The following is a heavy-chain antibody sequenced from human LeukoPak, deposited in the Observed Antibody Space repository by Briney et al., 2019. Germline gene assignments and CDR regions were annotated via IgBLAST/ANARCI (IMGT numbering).Heavy chain of an antibody. CDR3: ARDKNYDILTGYSPP. CDR2: IWYDGSNK. V-gene: IGHV3-33*01. J-gene: IGHJ5*02. D-gene: IGHD3-9*01. CDR1: GFTFSSYG. Sequence: GGSLRLSCAASGFTFSSYGMHWVRQAPGKGLEWVAVIWYDGSNKYYADSVKGRFTISRDNSKNTLYLQMNSLRAEDMAVYYCARDKNYDILTGYSPPWGQGTLVTVSS.